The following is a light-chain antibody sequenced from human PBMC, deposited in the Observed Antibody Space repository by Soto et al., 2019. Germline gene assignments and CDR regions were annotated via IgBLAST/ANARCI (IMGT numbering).Light chain of an antibody. CDR1: QSISSN. CDR2: GVS. V-gene: IGKV3-15*01. CDR3: QQYNKWPRT. J-gene: IGKJ1*01. Sequence: DIVMTQSPATLSVSPGERATLSCRASQSISSNLAWYQQKPGQAPRLLIYGVSTRATGIPARFSGSGSGTEFTLTISSLQSEDFAVYYCQQYNKWPRTFGQGTKVDI.